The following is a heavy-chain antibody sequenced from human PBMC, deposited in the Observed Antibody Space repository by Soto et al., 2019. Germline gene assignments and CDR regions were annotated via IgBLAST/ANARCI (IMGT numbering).Heavy chain of an antibody. CDR3: ARRYGECFDY. V-gene: IGHV4-61*08. CDR1: GGSISSGDYY. CDR2: IYYSGST. J-gene: IGHJ4*02. D-gene: IGHD4-17*01. Sequence: PSETLSLTCTVSGGSISSGDYYWRWIRQPPGKGLEWIGYIYYSGSTNYNPSLKSRVTISVDTSKNQFSLKLSSVTAADTDVYYCARRYGECFDYWGQGTLVTVS.